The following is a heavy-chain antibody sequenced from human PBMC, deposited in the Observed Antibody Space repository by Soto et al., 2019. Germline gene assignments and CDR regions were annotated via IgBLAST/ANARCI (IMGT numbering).Heavy chain of an antibody. J-gene: IGHJ1*01. Sequence: ETLSLTCTVSGGSISSSSYYWGWIRQPPGKGLEWIGSIYYSGSTYYNPSLKSRVTISVDTSKNQFSLKLSSVTAADTAVYYCASYLYSSSSFSEYFQHWGQGTLVTVSS. CDR3: ASYLYSSSSFSEYFQH. D-gene: IGHD6-6*01. V-gene: IGHV4-39*01. CDR2: IYYSGST. CDR1: GGSISSSSYY.